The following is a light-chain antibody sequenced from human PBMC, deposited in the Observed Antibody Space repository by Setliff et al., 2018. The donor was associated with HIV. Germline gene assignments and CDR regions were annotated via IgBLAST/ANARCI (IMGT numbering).Light chain of an antibody. J-gene: IGLJ1*01. CDR2: EVS. V-gene: IGLV2-14*01. CDR1: SSDVGGYNY. Sequence: QSALTQPASVSGSPGQSITISCTGTSSDVGGYNYVSWYQQHPGKAPQLIIYEVSNRPSGLSNRFSGSKSGNTASLTISGLQAEDEADYYCTSYTGSSTYIFGSGTKVTVL. CDR3: TSYTGSSTYI.